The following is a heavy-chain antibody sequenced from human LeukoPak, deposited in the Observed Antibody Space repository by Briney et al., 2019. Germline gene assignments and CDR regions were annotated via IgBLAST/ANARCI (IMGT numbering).Heavy chain of an antibody. CDR3: AKASDFDSSGFPIDVFDF. J-gene: IGHJ4*01. D-gene: IGHD3-22*01. V-gene: IGHV3-23*01. Sequence: PAETLRLSCAASGFTFSTFDMSWVRQAPGKGLQWVSTISGAGGTTLFADSVKGRFSISRDNSNNKVFLQMNSLRVEDTAVYYCAKASDFDSSGFPIDVFDFWG. CDR1: GFTFSTFD. CDR2: ISGAGGTT.